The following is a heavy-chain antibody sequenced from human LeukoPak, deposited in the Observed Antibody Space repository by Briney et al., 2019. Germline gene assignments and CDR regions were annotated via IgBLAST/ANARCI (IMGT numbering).Heavy chain of an antibody. CDR2: ISGSGGST. CDR1: GFTFSSYA. J-gene: IGHJ4*02. D-gene: IGHD2-15*01. V-gene: IGHV3-23*01. Sequence: PGGSLRLSCAASGFTFSSYAMSWVRQAPGEGLEWVSAISGSGGSTYYADSVKGRFTISRDNSKNTLYLQMNSLRAEDTAVYYCAKGPSKLGYCSGGSCYSGDYWGQGTLVTVSS. CDR3: AKGPSKLGYCSGGSCYSGDY.